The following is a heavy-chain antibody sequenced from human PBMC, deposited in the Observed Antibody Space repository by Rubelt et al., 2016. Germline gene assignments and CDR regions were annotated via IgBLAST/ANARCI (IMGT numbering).Heavy chain of an antibody. CDR2: INPNSGGT. V-gene: IGHV1-2*06. J-gene: IGHJ6*02. CDR1: GYTFTGYY. D-gene: IGHD1-26*01. Sequence: QVQLVQSGAEVKKPGASVKVSCKASGYTFTGYYMHWVRQAPGQGLEWMGRINPNSGGTNYAQKFQGRVTMTRDTSISTAYMELSRLRSDDTATYFCRHKVGPKDSGIDLWGQGTSVTVSS. CDR3: RHKVGPKDSGIDL.